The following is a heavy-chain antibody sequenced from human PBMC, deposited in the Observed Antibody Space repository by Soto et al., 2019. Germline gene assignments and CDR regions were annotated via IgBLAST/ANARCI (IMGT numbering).Heavy chain of an antibody. CDR3: ARGHPYYDFWSGFYNWFDP. CDR2: IYYSGST. J-gene: IGHJ5*02. Sequence: PSETLSLTCTVSGGSISSSSYYWGWIRQPPGKGLEWIGSIYYSGSTYYNPSLKSRVTISVDTSKNQFSLKLSSVTAADTAVYYCARGHPYYDFWSGFYNWFDPWGQGTLVTVSS. V-gene: IGHV4-39*01. D-gene: IGHD3-3*01. CDR1: GGSISSSSYY.